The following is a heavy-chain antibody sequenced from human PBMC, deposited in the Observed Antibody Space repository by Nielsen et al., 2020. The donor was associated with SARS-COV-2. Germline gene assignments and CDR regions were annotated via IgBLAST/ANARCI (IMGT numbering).Heavy chain of an antibody. J-gene: IGHJ3*02. CDR3: ARAGGYSGYRRSNAFDI. V-gene: IGHV3-48*02. Sequence: GESLKISCAASGFTFSSYSMNWVCQAPGKGLEWVSYISSSSSTIYYADSVKGRFTISRDNAKNSLYLQMNSLRDEDTAVYYCARAGGYSGYRRSNAFDIWGQGTMVTVSS. D-gene: IGHD5-12*01. CDR1: GFTFSSYS. CDR2: ISSSSSTI.